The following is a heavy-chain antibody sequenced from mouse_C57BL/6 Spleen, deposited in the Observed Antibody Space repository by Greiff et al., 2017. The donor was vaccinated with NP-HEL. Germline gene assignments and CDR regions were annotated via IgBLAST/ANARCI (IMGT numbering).Heavy chain of an antibody. J-gene: IGHJ2*01. D-gene: IGHD2-1*01. Sequence: EVQLVESGGGLVKPGGSLQLSCAASGFTFSSYAMSWVRQTPETRLEWVATISDGGSYTYYPDNVKGRFPISRYNAKHNPYLQMSHLKSEDTAMYYCAKDGNYSYSFDYWGQCTTLTVPS. CDR3: AKDGNYSYSFDY. CDR1: GFTFSSYA. V-gene: IGHV5-4*01. CDR2: ISDGGSYT.